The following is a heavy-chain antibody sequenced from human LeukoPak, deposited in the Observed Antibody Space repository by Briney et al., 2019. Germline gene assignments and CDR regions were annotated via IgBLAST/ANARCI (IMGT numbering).Heavy chain of an antibody. CDR2: ISWNSGSI. V-gene: IGHV3-9*01. Sequence: PGRSLRLSCAASGFTFDDYAVHWVRQAPGKGLEWVSGISWNSGSIGYADSVKGRFTISRDNAKNSLYLQMNSLRAEDTALYYCAKGRNPGYSSGWYDYWGQGTLVTVSS. CDR3: AKGRNPGYSSGWYDY. J-gene: IGHJ4*02. D-gene: IGHD6-19*01. CDR1: GFTFDDYA.